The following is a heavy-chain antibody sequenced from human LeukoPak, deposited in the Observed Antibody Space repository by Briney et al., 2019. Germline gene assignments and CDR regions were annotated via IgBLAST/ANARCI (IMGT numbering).Heavy chain of an antibody. Sequence: GGSLRLSCAASGFTFSSYAMHWVRQAPGKGLEYVSGISSNGGSTYYAGSVKGRFTISRDNSKDTVNLQMGSLRIEDTAVYHCARMTLYGSGTVDWGQGILVTVSS. CDR1: GFTFSSYA. CDR2: ISSNGGST. J-gene: IGHJ4*02. V-gene: IGHV3-64*02. CDR3: ARMTLYGSGTVD. D-gene: IGHD3-10*01.